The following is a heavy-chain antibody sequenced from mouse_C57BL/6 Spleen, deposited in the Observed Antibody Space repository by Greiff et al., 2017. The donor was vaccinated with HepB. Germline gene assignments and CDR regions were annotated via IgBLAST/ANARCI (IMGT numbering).Heavy chain of an antibody. CDR1: GYAFSSYW. J-gene: IGHJ3*01. V-gene: IGHV1-80*01. CDR2: IYPGDGDT. Sequence: VMLVESGAELVKPGASVKISCKASGYAFSSYWMNWVKQRPGKGLEWIGQIYPGDGDTNYNGKFKGKATLTADKSSSTAYMQLSSLTSEDSAVYFCASPLELGTFAYWGQGTLVTVSA. CDR3: ASPLELGTFAY. D-gene: IGHD4-1*01.